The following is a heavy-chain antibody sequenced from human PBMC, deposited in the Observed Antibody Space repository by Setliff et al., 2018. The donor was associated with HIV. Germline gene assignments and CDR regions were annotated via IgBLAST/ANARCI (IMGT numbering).Heavy chain of an antibody. CDR1: GYTFTSYG. D-gene: IGHD3-22*01. J-gene: IGHJ3*02. CDR3: ARKGYYDSSGPIKGNAFDI. V-gene: IGHV1-18*01. Sequence: ASVKVSCKASGYTFTSYGISWVRQAPGQGLEWMGWISAYNGNTNYAQKLQGRVTMATDTSTSTAYMELRSLRSDDTAVYYCARKGYYDSSGPIKGNAFDIWGQGTMVTVSS. CDR2: ISAYNGNT.